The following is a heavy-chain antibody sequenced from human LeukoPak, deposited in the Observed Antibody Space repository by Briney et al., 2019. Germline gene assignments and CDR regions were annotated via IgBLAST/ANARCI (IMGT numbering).Heavy chain of an antibody. CDR1: GYTFTGYY. Sequence: ASVKVSCKASGYTFTGYYMHWVRQAPGQGLEWMGRISPNSGGTNYAQKLQGRVTMTTDTSTSTAYMELRSLRSDDTAVYYCARSRGYSYGSLSPEADYWGQGTLVTVSS. V-gene: IGHV1-2*06. CDR2: ISPNSGGT. J-gene: IGHJ4*02. D-gene: IGHD5-18*01. CDR3: ARSRGYSYGSLSPEADY.